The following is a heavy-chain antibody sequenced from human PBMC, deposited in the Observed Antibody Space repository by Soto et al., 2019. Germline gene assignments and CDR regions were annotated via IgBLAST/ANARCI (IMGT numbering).Heavy chain of an antibody. V-gene: IGHV1-2*02. CDR3: ARVRSRGTAAFYYQYTLDV. D-gene: IGHD2-15*01. CDR2: INPNSGVT. CDR1: GYTFTDYF. J-gene: IGHJ6*02. Sequence: GAXVKVSCKASGYTFTDYFIHWVRQAPGQGLEWMGWINPNSGVTKDAQRFQGRVIMTRDTSISTAYMELSRLRPDDTAMYYCARVRSRGTAAFYYQYTLDVWGQGTTVTVSS.